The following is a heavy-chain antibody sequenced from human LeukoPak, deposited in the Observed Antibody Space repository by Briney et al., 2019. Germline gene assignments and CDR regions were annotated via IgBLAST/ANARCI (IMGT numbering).Heavy chain of an antibody. D-gene: IGHD1-1*01. J-gene: IGHJ4*02. CDR2: TYYRSKWYN. CDR3: ARGHNFGFDY. CDR1: GDSVSSNTVA. Sequence: SQTLSLTCAISGDSVSSNTVAWNWSRQSPSRGLEWLGRTYYRSKWYNNFAVAVKSRITINPDTSKNQVSLQLNSVTPEDTAVYYCARGHNFGFDYWGQGTLVTVSS. V-gene: IGHV6-1*01.